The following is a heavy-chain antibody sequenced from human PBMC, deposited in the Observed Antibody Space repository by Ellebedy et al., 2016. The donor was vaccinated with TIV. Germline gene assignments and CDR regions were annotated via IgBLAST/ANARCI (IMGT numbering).Heavy chain of an antibody. D-gene: IGHD5-24*01. CDR2: ITSSSSYT. CDR3: ASPSGAMA. J-gene: IGHJ5*02. Sequence: LSLTCAASGFTFRNYYMNWILQAPGKGLEWVSYITSSSSYTKYADSVKGRFTISRDNAKNSLYLQMTSLRAEDTAVYYWASPSGAMAWGQGTLVTVSS. CDR1: GFTFRNYY. V-gene: IGHV3-11*03.